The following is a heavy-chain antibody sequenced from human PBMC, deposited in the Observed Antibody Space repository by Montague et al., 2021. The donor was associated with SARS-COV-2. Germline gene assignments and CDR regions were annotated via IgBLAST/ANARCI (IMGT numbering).Heavy chain of an antibody. D-gene: IGHD1-26*01. CDR2: ISYTGST. CDR1: GDSMSGSNSY. CDR3: ARLYIQKTLVGASRRRWFDP. V-gene: IGHV4-39*01. J-gene: IGHJ5*02. Sequence: SETLSLTCSVSGDSMSGSNSYWGWIRQPPGKGLESIGSISYTGSTSYNASLKSRVTMSVDTSKNEFSLRLSSVTALDTAVYYCARLYIQKTLVGASRRRWFDPGGQGPLVTVPS.